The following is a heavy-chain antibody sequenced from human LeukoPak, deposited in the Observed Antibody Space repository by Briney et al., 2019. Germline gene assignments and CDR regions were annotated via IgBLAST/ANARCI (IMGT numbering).Heavy chain of an antibody. CDR1: GYTFISYD. CDR3: ARESGSSVDY. V-gene: IGHV1-8*01. CDR2: MNPNSGNT. J-gene: IGHJ4*02. D-gene: IGHD1-26*01. Sequence: ASVKVSCKASGYTFISYDVNWARQATGQWLEWMGWMNPNSGNTGYAQKFQGRVTMTRNTSISTAYMELSSLRSEDTAVYYCARESGSSVDYWGQGTLVTVSS.